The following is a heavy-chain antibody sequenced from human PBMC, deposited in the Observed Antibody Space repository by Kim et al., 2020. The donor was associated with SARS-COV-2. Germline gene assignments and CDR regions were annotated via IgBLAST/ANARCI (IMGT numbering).Heavy chain of an antibody. CDR1: GYVFADYG. CDR3: ARGAAAVHYYYKGMDV. D-gene: IGHD6-13*01. CDR2: MPAYGGDT. V-gene: IGHV1-18*01. J-gene: IGHJ6*02. Sequence: ASVKVSCKAFGYVFADYGISWVRQAPGQGLEWMGWMPAYGGDTDYAQNFQGRVTMTTDTSTGTAYMELRSLRPDDTAVYFCARGAAAVHYYYKGMDVWGQGTAVTVSS.